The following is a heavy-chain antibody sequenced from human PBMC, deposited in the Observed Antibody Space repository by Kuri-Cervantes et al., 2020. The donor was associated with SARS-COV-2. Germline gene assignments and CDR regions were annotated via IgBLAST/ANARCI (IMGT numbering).Heavy chain of an antibody. D-gene: IGHD7-27*01. CDR3: ARDLRLGKSLDY. Sequence: GGSLRLSCAASGFTFSDYYMSWIRQAPGKGLEWVSYISSSGSTIYYADSVKGRFTISRDNAKSSLYLQMNSLRVEDTAVYYCARDLRLGKSLDYWGQGTLVTVSS. J-gene: IGHJ4*02. V-gene: IGHV3-11*04. CDR1: GFTFSDYY. CDR2: ISSSGSTI.